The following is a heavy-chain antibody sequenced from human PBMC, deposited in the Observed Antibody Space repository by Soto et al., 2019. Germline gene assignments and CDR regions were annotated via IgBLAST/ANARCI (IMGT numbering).Heavy chain of an antibody. Sequence: QVHLAESGGGVVQPGRSLRLSCAASGFTFSNYPMNWVRQAPGKGLEWVAVISYDGNTKHYADSVKGRCTISRDNPRNTLYLQMNSMRVEDTAVYYCARSVSLGVEAAWYFDSWGQGAQVTVSS. D-gene: IGHD6-25*01. CDR1: GFTFSNYP. CDR2: ISYDGNTK. J-gene: IGHJ4*02. CDR3: ARSVSLGVEAAWYFDS. V-gene: IGHV3-30*04.